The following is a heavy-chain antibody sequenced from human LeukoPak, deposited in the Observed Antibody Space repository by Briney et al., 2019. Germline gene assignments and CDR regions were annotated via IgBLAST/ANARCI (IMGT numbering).Heavy chain of an antibody. CDR1: GFTFSNYD. V-gene: IGHV3-13*01. CDR3: ARGSCGYGDCYRALNI. D-gene: IGHD2-21*02. J-gene: IGHJ3*02. Sequence: GGPLRLSCAASGFTFSNYDMHWVRQATGEGLEWVSSIHTAGDTHYSGSAKGRFIISRENVKNSLYLQMNSLRAEDTAVYYCARGSCGYGDCYRALNIWGQGAIVTVSS. CDR2: IHTAGDT.